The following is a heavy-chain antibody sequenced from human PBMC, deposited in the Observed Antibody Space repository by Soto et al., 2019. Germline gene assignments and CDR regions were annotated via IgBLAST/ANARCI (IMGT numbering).Heavy chain of an antibody. V-gene: IGHV3-30*18. CDR3: AKERSSTTHFDY. Sequence: GGSLRLSCAASGFSFSSYGMHWVRQAPGKGLEWVAVISYNGNTKYYGDSVKGRFTISRDNSKNTLDLQMNSLRPEDTAVYYCAKERSSTTHFDYWGRGTLVTVSS. CDR2: ISYNGNTK. CDR1: GFSFSSYG. J-gene: IGHJ4*02.